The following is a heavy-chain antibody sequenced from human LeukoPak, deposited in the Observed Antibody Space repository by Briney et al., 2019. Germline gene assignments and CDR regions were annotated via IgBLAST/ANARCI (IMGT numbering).Heavy chain of an antibody. V-gene: IGHV3-7*03. CDR1: GFTFSSYW. CDR2: IKQDGSEK. Sequence: PGGSLRLSCAASGFTFSSYWMSWVRQAPGKGLEWVANIKQDGSEKYYVDSVKGRFTISRDNAKNSLYLQMHSLRAEDMALYYCAKEKYYDSSLGKPGAFDIWGQGTMVTVSS. CDR3: AKEKYYDSSLGKPGAFDI. J-gene: IGHJ3*02. D-gene: IGHD3-22*01.